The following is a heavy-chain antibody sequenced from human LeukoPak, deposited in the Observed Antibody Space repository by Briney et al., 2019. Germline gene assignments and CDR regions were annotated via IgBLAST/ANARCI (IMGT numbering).Heavy chain of an antibody. CDR3: ARSGTTDY. Sequence: ASVKVSCKASGYTLTGYYMHWVPHAPGQGRECMGQINPNSGGTNYAEESQGRVTMTRNTSISKAYVELSRLRSGGTALYYCARSGTTDYWGQGTLVTVSS. J-gene: IGHJ4*02. CDR1: GYTLTGYY. V-gene: IGHV1-2*06. D-gene: IGHD1-1*01. CDR2: INPNSGGT.